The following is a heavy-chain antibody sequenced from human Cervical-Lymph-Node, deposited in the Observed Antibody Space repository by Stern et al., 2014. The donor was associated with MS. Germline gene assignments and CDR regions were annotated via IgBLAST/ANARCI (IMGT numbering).Heavy chain of an antibody. CDR2: INTGNGDT. Sequence: VHLVESGAEVKKPGASVRVSCKASGYTFTSYALHWVRQAPGQRLEWMGWINTGNGDTKYSQKFQGRVTITRVTSARTAYLDLSSLRPEDTAVYYCARSSNWYADYWGQGTLVTVSS. CDR1: GYTFTSYA. CDR3: ARSSNWYADY. J-gene: IGHJ4*02. D-gene: IGHD6-13*01. V-gene: IGHV1-3*04.